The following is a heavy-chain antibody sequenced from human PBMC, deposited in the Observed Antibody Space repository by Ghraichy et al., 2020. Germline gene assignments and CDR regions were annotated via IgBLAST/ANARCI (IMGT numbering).Heavy chain of an antibody. CDR2: IHYSGAT. Sequence: SQTLSLTCTVSGRSIRSTSYYWGCIRQPPGKGLEWIGSIHYSGATYYNPSLKSRITISVDTSKNQFSLKLISVTAADTAVYYCARHDYTSSKLYFGYWGQGTLLTVSS. V-gene: IGHV4-39*01. D-gene: IGHD6-6*01. CDR3: ARHDYTSSKLYFGY. CDR1: GRSIRSTSYY. J-gene: IGHJ4*02.